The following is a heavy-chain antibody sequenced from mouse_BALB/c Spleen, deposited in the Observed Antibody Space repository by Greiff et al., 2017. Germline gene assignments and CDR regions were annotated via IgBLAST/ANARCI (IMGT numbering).Heavy chain of an antibody. CDR2: ISYSGST. Sequence: EVQLVESGPSLVKPSQTLSLTCSVTGDSITSGYWNWIRKFPGNKLEYMGYISYSGSTYYNPSLKSRISITRDTSKNQYYLQLNSVTTEDTATYYCARWDYGSSWAMDYWGQGTSVTVSS. V-gene: IGHV3-8*02. D-gene: IGHD1-1*01. J-gene: IGHJ4*01. CDR3: ARWDYGSSWAMDY. CDR1: GDSITSGY.